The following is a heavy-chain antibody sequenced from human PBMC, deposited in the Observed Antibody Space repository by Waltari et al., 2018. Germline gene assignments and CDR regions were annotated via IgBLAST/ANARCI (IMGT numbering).Heavy chain of an antibody. J-gene: IGHJ4*02. CDR3: AKDVEGELYYIDH. Sequence: VQLVESGGGVVQPGRSLRLSCAASGFSFSSFAMHWVRRSPGRGRDGVAVVGVDVRNKFLAESVKGRFTISRDNSTNTLYLQMESLRVEDTPMYYCAKDVEGELYYIDHWGQGTLVTVSS. D-gene: IGHD2-15*01. CDR1: GFSFSSFA. CDR2: VGVDVRNK. V-gene: IGHV3-30*18.